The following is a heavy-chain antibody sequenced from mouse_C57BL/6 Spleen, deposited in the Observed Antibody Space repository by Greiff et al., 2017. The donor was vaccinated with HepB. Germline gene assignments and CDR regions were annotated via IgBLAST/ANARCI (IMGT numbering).Heavy chain of an antibody. D-gene: IGHD6-1*01. V-gene: IGHV1-82*01. J-gene: IGHJ3*01. CDR1: GYAFRSAW. CDR2: IYPGDGDT. Sequence: QVQLQQSGPERVQPGASLQISSKASGYAFRSAWMNWVKRRPGKGLEWIGRIYPGDGDTNYNGKFKGKATLTADKSSSTAYMQLSSLTSVDSAVYFCASEGLCYVYAVRFAYWGQVTPFTVSA. CDR3: ASEGLCYVYAVRFAY.